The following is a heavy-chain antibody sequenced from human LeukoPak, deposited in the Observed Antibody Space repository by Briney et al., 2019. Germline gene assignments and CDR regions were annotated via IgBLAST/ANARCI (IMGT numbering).Heavy chain of an antibody. J-gene: IGHJ4*02. CDR1: GGSISSGDYY. V-gene: IGHV4-30-4*01. CDR3: ARVGATGGGVYYFDY. D-gene: IGHD1-26*01. Sequence: PSETLSLTCTVSGGSISSGDYYWSWIRQPPGKGLEWIGYIYYTASTYYNPSLKSRVTMSVDTPKNQFSLKLSSVTAADTAVYYCARVGATGGGVYYFDYWGQGTLVTVSS. CDR2: IYYTAST.